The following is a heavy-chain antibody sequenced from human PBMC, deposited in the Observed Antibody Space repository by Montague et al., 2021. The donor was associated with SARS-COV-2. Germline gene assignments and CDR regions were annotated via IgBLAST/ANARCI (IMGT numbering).Heavy chain of an antibody. D-gene: IGHD5-24*01. CDR2: IYYSGST. Sequence: SETLSLTCTVSGGSISRYYWSWIRQPPGKGLEWIGYIYYSGSTXXXPSXXXRVTISVDTSKNQFSLKLSSVTAADTAVYYCARVFSRWLQFDPYFDYWGQGTLVTVSS. CDR3: ARVFSRWLQFDPYFDY. V-gene: IGHV4-59*01. J-gene: IGHJ4*02. CDR1: GGSISRYY.